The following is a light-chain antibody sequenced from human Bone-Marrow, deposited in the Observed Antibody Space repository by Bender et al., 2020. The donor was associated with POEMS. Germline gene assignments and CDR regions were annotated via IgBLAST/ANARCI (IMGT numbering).Light chain of an antibody. CDR2: QDN. V-gene: IGLV3-1*01. J-gene: IGLJ2*01. CDR1: NLGGKD. CDR3: QAWDSTIPVT. Sequence: SYELTQPPSVSVSPGQTARITCSGANLGGKDVSWYKQRPGQSPVLIIYQDNKRPSGIPARFSGSNSGNTATLTISETQAVDEADYYCQAWDSTIPVTFGGGTTLTVL.